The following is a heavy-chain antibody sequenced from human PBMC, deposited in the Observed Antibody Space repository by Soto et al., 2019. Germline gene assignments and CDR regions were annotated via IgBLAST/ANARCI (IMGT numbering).Heavy chain of an antibody. D-gene: IGHD4-17*01. Sequence: GGSLRLSCAASGFTFSSYSMNWVRQAPGKGLEWVSSISSSSSYIYYADSVKGRFTISRDNAKNSLYLQMNSLRAEDTAVYYCARDSVNDYGDQWYENWGQGTLVTVSS. CDR2: ISSSSSYI. CDR3: ARDSVNDYGDQWYEN. CDR1: GFTFSSYS. V-gene: IGHV3-21*01. J-gene: IGHJ4*02.